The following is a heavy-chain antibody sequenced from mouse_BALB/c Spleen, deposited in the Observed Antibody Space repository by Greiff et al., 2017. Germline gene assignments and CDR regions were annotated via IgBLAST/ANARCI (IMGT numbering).Heavy chain of an antibody. J-gene: IGHJ3*01. V-gene: IGHV1-9*01. D-gene: IGHD2-3*01. CDR1: GYTFSSYW. CDR2: ILPGSGST. CDR3: ARREDGYPAWFAY. Sequence: QVQLQQSGAELMKPGASVKISCKATGYTFSSYWIEWVKQRPGHGLEWIGEILPGSGSTNYNEKFKGKATFTADTSSNTAYMQLSSLTSEDSAVYYCARREDGYPAWFAYWGQGTLVTVSA.